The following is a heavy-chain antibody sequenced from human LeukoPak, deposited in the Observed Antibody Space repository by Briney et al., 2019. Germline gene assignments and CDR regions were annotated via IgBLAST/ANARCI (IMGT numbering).Heavy chain of an antibody. V-gene: IGHV1-8*02. CDR1: GYTFTSYD. CDR2: MNPNSGNT. CDR3: ATLRSGGDINGVYYYYFYMDV. J-gene: IGHJ6*03. D-gene: IGHD6-25*01. Sequence: ASVKVSCKASGYTFTSYDINWVRQATGQGLEWMGWMNPNSGNTGYAQKFQGRVVMTEDTSANTAYMELSSLRSEDTAVYYCATLRSGGDINGVYYYYFYMDVWGKGTTVTVSS.